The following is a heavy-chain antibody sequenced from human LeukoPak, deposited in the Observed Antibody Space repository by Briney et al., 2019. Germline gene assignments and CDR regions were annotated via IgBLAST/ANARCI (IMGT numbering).Heavy chain of an antibody. J-gene: IGHJ4*02. CDR2: IYHSGST. D-gene: IGHD3-10*01. CDR1: VGSISSSNW. Sequence: SGTLSLTCAVSVGSISSSNWWSWVRQPPGKGLEWIGEIYHSGSTNYNLSLKSRVTISVDKSKNQFSLKLSSVTGGDTAVYYSAIRKDSVLLWFGELFHSQHFDYWGQGTLVTVSS. V-gene: IGHV4-4*02. CDR3: AIRKDSVLLWFGELFHSQHFDY.